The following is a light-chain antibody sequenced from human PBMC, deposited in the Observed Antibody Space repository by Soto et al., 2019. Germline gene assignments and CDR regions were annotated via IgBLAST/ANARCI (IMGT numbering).Light chain of an antibody. V-gene: IGKV1-8*01. Sequence: AIRMTQSPSSLSASTGDRVTITCRASQGVSTYFAWYQQKPGKAPKLLIYAASTLQSGVPSRFSGSGSGTDFTLTISCLQSEDFAIYYCQQYYASPFTFGPWTKVDIK. J-gene: IGKJ3*01. CDR1: QGVSTY. CDR2: AAS. CDR3: QQYYASPFT.